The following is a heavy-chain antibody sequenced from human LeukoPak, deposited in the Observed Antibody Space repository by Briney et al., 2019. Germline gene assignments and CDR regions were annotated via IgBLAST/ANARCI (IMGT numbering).Heavy chain of an antibody. CDR2: INPNSGGT. CDR3: ARAYYYDSSGYPHV. D-gene: IGHD3-22*01. V-gene: IGHV1-2*02. CDR1: GYTFTGYY. Sequence: ASVKVSCKASGYTFTGYYMHWVRQAPGQGLEWMRWINPNSGGTNYAQKFQGRVTMTRDTSISTAYMELSRLRSDDTAVYYCARAYYYDSSGYPHVWGQGTLVTVSS. J-gene: IGHJ4*02.